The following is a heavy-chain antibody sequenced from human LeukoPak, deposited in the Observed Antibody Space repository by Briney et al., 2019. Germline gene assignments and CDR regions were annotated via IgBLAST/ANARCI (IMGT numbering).Heavy chain of an antibody. CDR2: VRSKANNYAT. Sequence: GGSLRLSCAASGFTFSDPAMHWVRQASGKGLEWIGRVRSKANNYATAYAASVKGRFTISGDDSKNTGFLQMNSLKTEDTGMYYCMSGYNFWGQGALVTVSS. CDR3: MSGYNF. CDR1: GFTFSDPA. J-gene: IGHJ4*02. V-gene: IGHV3-73*01. D-gene: IGHD1-1*01.